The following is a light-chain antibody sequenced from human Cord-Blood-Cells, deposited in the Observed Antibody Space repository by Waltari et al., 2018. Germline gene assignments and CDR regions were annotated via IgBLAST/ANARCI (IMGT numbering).Light chain of an antibody. CDR1: QSISSW. Sequence: DIQMTQSHSTLSASVGDRVTITCRASQSISSWLAWYQQKPGKAPKLLIYDASSLESGVPSRFSGSGSGTEFTLTISSLQPDDFATYYCQQYNSYWTFGQGTKVE. V-gene: IGKV1-5*01. J-gene: IGKJ1*01. CDR2: DAS. CDR3: QQYNSYWT.